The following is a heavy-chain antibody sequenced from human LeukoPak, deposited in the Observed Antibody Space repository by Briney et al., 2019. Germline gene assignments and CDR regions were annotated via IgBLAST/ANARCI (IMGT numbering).Heavy chain of an antibody. CDR1: GFTFSSYV. CDR3: ARDGDITPTDV. CDR2: ISSSSSYI. J-gene: IGHJ6*02. Sequence: TGGSVRLSCAASGFTFSSYVMNWVRQAPGRGLEWVSSISSSSSYIYCADSVKGRFTISRDNSKNTLYLQMNSLRAEDTAVYYCARDGDITPTDVWGQGTTVTVSS. V-gene: IGHV3-21*01. D-gene: IGHD2-15*01.